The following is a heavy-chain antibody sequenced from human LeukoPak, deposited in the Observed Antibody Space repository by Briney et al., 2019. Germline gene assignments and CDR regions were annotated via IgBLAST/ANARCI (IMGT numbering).Heavy chain of an antibody. Sequence: ASVKVSCKASGYTFTSYDVNWVRQATGQGLEWLGWMNPNSGNTGYAQNFQGRVTMTMNTSITTAYMELSSLRSEDTAVYYCARARSWSTESCYYMDVWGKGTTVTVSS. D-gene: IGHD5/OR15-5a*01. CDR2: MNPNSGNT. V-gene: IGHV1-8*01. CDR1: GYTFTSYD. CDR3: ARARSWSTESCYYMDV. J-gene: IGHJ6*03.